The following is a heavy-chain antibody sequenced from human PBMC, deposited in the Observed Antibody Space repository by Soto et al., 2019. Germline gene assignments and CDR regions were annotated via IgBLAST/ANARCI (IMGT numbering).Heavy chain of an antibody. J-gene: IGHJ6*02. Sequence: EVQLLESGGGLVQPGGSLRLSCAASGFTFSSYAMNWVRQAPGKGLEWVSAISGSGGSTYYADSVKGRFTISRDNSKHTLSLHMTSSRADDTAVYYYAKESLPVLNYSYSGMDVWGQGTTVTVSS. CDR3: AKESLPVLNYSYSGMDV. D-gene: IGHD3-10*02. V-gene: IGHV3-23*01. CDR2: ISGSGGST. CDR1: GFTFSSYA.